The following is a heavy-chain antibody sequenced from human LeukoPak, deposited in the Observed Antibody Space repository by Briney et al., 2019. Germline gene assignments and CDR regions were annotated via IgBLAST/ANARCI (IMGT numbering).Heavy chain of an antibody. Sequence: SVKVSCKASGGTFSSYAISWVRQAPGQGLEWMGGIIPIFGTANYAQKFQGRVTMTTDTSTSTVYMELRSLRSDDTAVYYCARGTYFDYWGQGTLITVSS. V-gene: IGHV1-69*05. CDR2: IIPIFGTA. J-gene: IGHJ4*02. CDR1: GGTFSSYA. CDR3: ARGTYFDY. D-gene: IGHD3/OR15-3a*01.